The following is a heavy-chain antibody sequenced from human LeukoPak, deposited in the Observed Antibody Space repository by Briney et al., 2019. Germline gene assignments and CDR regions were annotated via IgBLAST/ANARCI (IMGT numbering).Heavy chain of an antibody. D-gene: IGHD6-13*01. CDR2: TYYRSKWYN. CDR3: ARDRSFAAADYNWFDP. V-gene: IGHV6-1*01. J-gene: IGHJ5*02. CDR1: GDSVSSNSAA. Sequence: SQTLSLTCAISGDSVSSNSAAWNWIRQSPSRGLEWLGRTYYRSKWYNDYAVSVKSRITINPDTSKNRVSLQLNSVTPEDSAVYYCARDRSFAAADYNWFDPWGQGTLVTVSS.